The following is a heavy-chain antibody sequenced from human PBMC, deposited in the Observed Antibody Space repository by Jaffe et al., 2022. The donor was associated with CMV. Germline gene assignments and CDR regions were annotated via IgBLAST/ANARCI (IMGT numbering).Heavy chain of an antibody. CDR2: ISSSGSTI. CDR1: GFTFSSYE. CDR3: ARESISGGGNPPFDY. Sequence: EVQLVESGGGLVQPGGSLRLSCAASGFTFSSYEMNWVRQAPGKGLEWVSYISSSGSTIYYADSVKGRFTISRDNAKNSLYLQMNSLRAEDTAVYYCARESISGGGNPPFDYWGQGTLVTVSS. V-gene: IGHV3-48*03. J-gene: IGHJ4*02. D-gene: IGHD2-15*01.